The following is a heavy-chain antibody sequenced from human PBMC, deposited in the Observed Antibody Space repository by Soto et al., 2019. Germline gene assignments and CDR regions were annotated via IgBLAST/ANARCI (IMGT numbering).Heavy chain of an antibody. CDR3: ARVRRVYYYDSSGYYPNDFDY. Sequence: QVQLQESGPGLVKPSQTLSLTCTVSGGSISSGGYYWSWIRQHPGKGLEWIGYIYYSGSTYYNPYLKSRVTISVDTSKNQFSLKLSSVTAADTAVYYCARVRRVYYYDSSGYYPNDFDYWGQGTLVTVSS. CDR1: GGSISSGGYY. V-gene: IGHV4-31*03. J-gene: IGHJ4*02. D-gene: IGHD3-22*01. CDR2: IYYSGST.